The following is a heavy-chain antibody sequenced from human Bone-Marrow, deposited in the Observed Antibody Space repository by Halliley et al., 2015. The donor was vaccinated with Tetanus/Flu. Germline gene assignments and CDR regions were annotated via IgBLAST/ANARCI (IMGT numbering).Heavy chain of an antibody. D-gene: IGHD2-2*01. V-gene: IGHV4-31*01. Sequence: TLSLTCTVSGGSISSGGHYWTWIRQHPGKGLEWIGDIYNSGTTYYNPSLKSLVTISLDASKNQFSLQLNSVTAADTAVYYCARAQHVIYVAPAAIYFDYWGQGTLVTVSS. CDR3: ARAQHVIYVAPAAIYFDY. CDR1: GGSISSGGHY. CDR2: IYNSGTT. J-gene: IGHJ4*02.